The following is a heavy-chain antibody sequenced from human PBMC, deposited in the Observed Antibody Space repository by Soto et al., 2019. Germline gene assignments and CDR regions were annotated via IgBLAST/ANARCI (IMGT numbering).Heavy chain of an antibody. CDR1: GGSISSYY. J-gene: IGHJ5*02. D-gene: IGHD3-3*01. V-gene: IGHV4-59*01. Sequence: SETLSLTCTVSGGSISSYYWSWIRQPPGKGLEWIGYIYYSGSTNYNPSLKSRVTISVDTSKNQFSLKLSSVTAADTAVYYCARSEDYDFWSGPNWFDPWGQGTLVTVSS. CDR2: IYYSGST. CDR3: ARSEDYDFWSGPNWFDP.